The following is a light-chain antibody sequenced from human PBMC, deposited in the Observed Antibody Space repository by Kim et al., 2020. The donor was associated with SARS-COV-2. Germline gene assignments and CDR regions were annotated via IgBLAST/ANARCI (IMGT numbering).Light chain of an antibody. Sequence: AGERATPLCKARQSVSRNYLAWYQQKPGQAPRLLIYAASGRTTGIPDRFSGSGSGTDFTLTISRLEPEDFAVYYCHQYGASPRTFGQGTKVEIK. V-gene: IGKV3-20*01. CDR2: AAS. J-gene: IGKJ1*01. CDR3: HQYGASPRT. CDR1: QSVSRNY.